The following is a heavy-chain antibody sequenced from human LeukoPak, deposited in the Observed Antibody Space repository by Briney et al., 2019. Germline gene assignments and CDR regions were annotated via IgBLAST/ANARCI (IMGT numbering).Heavy chain of an antibody. CDR3: AKIHSGIAVALTPTYLDY. D-gene: IGHD6-19*01. V-gene: IGHV3-30*02. CDR2: IRYDGSNK. CDR1: GFTFSSYG. Sequence: GGSLRLSCAASGFTFSSYGMHWVRQAPGKGLEWVAFIRYDGSNKYYADSVKGRFTISRDNSKNTLYLQMNSLRAEDTAVYYCAKIHSGIAVALTPTYLDYWGQGTLVTVSS. J-gene: IGHJ4*02.